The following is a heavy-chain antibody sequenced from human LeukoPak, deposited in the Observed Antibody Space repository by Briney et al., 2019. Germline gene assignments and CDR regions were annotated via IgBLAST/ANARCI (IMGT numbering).Heavy chain of an antibody. CDR1: GYSISSGYY. J-gene: IGHJ4*02. V-gene: IGHV4-38-2*01. D-gene: IGHD6-13*01. CDR2: IYHSGST. Sequence: TSETLSLTCAVSGYSISSGYYWGWIRQPPGKGLEWIGSIYHSGSTYYNPSLKSRVTISVATSKNQFSLKLSSVTAADTAVYFCASYSSSWYGDHDYWGQGTLVTVSS. CDR3: ASYSSSWYGDHDY.